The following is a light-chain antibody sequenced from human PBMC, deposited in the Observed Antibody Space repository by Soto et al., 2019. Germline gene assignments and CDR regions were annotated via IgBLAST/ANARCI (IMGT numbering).Light chain of an antibody. J-gene: IGLJ1*01. CDR3: SSFTSTSTYV. Sequence: QSALSQPASVTGSPGQSITISCTGTSSDVGSHNLVSWYQQHPDTAPKLMIYEVNNRPSGVSNRFSGSKSGNTASLTISGLQAEDEADYYCSSFTSTSTYVFGTGTKVTVL. CDR1: SSDVGSHNL. V-gene: IGLV2-14*02. CDR2: EVN.